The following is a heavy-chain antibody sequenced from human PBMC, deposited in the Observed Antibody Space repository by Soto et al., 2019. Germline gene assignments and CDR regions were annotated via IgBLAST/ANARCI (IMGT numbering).Heavy chain of an antibody. CDR2: IYYSGST. V-gene: IGHV4-31*03. CDR1: GGSISSGGYY. Sequence: SETLSLTCTVSGGSISSGGYYWSWIRQHPGKGLEWIGYIYYSGSTYYNPSLKSRVTISVDTSKNQFSLKLSSVTAADTAVYYCARDGGGSYNFDYWGQGTLVTVS. CDR3: ARDGGGSYNFDY. J-gene: IGHJ4*02. D-gene: IGHD2-15*01.